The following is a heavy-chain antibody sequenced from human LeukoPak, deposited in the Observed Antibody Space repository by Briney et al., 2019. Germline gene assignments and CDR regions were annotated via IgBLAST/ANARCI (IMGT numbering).Heavy chain of an antibody. CDR3: AKDSGSRSYFRYYFDY. J-gene: IGHJ4*02. V-gene: IGHV3-30*18. CDR2: ISYDGSNK. D-gene: IGHD3-10*01. Sequence: PGRSLRLSCAASGFTFSSYGMPWVRQAPGKGLEWVAVISYDGSNKYYADSVKGRFTISRDNSKNTLYLQMNSLRAEDTAVYYCAKDSGSRSYFRYYFDYWGQGTLVTVSS. CDR1: GFTFSSYG.